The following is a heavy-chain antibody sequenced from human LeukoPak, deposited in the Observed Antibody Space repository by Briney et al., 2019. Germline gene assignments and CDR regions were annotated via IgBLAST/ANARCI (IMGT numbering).Heavy chain of an antibody. CDR2: IYHSGST. D-gene: IGHD6-13*01. J-gene: IGHJ5*02. CDR3: ARGFYSSSWYDNWFDP. CDR1: GGSISSGGYS. V-gene: IGHV4-30-2*01. Sequence: SSETLSLTCAVSGGSISSGGYSGSWIRQPPGKGLEGIGYIYHSGSTYYNPSLKSRVTISVDRSKNQFSLKLSSVTAADTAVYYCARGFYSSSWYDNWFDPWGQGTLVTVSS.